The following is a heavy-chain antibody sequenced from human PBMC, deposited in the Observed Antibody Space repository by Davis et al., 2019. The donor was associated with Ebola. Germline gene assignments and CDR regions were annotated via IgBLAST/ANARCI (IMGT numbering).Heavy chain of an antibody. CDR3: ATRGYSSGWPDY. V-gene: IGHV3-23*01. J-gene: IGHJ4*02. D-gene: IGHD6-19*01. CDR1: GFNFKDYV. Sequence: GESLKISCAASGFNFKDYVMSWVRQAPGKGLEWVSGIRAGGGTTYYADSVKGRFTISRDNSKNTLYLQVNSLRVEDTAVYYCATRGYSSGWPDYWGQGTLVFVSS. CDR2: IRAGGGTT.